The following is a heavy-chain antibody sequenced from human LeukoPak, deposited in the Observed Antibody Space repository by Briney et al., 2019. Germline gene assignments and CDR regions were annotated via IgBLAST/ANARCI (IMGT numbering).Heavy chain of an antibody. Sequence: AGGSLRLSCAASGFTVSSNYMSWVRQAPGKGLEWVSVIYSGGSTYYADSVKGRFTISRDNSKNTLYLQMNSLRAEDTAVYYCARMYSGGWYTDYWGQGTLVTVSS. CDR1: GFTVSSNY. CDR2: IYSGGST. V-gene: IGHV3-53*01. J-gene: IGHJ4*02. D-gene: IGHD6-19*01. CDR3: ARMYSGGWYTDY.